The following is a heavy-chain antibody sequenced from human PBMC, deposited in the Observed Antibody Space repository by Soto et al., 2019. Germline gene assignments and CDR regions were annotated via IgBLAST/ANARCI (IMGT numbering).Heavy chain of an antibody. CDR2: ISGSGGST. J-gene: IGHJ4*02. Sequence: EVQLLESGGGLVQPGGSLRLSCAASGFTFSSYAMSWVRQAPGKGLEWVSAISGSGGSTYYADSVKGRFTISRDNSKNTLYLQMNSLRAEDTAVYYCAKDLMITFGGVIPIPDYWGQGTLVTVSS. D-gene: IGHD3-16*01. CDR1: GFTFSSYA. V-gene: IGHV3-23*01. CDR3: AKDLMITFGGVIPIPDY.